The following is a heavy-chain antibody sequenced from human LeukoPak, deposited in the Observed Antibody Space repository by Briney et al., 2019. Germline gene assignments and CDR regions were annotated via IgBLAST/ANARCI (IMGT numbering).Heavy chain of an antibody. D-gene: IGHD6-19*01. CDR3: ARDSALRQWLPNWYFDL. J-gene: IGHJ2*01. CDR1: GFTFDEHA. Sequence: GRSLRLSCVASGFTFDEHAMYWVRQTPGKGLEWVSGISWNSGSIGYADSVKGRFTISRDNAKNSLFLHMNSPRPEDTALYYCARDSALRQWLPNWYFDLWGRGTLVTVSS. CDR2: ISWNSGSI. V-gene: IGHV3-9*01.